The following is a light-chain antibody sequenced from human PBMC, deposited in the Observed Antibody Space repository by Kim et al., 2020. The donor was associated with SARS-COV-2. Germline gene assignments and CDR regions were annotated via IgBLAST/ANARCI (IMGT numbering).Light chain of an antibody. CDR1: SGRIANNY. CDR3: QSSDATNGV. CDR2: DDD. J-gene: IGLJ3*02. Sequence: GTTRHVPWPRSSGRIANNYVHWYQQRPASAPTTVIYDDDPRPSGVPDRFSGSIDRSSNSASLTISGLKTEDEAVYYCQSSDATNGVFGGGTQLTVL. V-gene: IGLV6-57*03.